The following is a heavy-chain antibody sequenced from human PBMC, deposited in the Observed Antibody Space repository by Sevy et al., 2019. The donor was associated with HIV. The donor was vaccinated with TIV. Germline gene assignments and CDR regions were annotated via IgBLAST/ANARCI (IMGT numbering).Heavy chain of an antibody. Sequence: GGYLRLSCAASGFTFSSHTMNWVRQAPGKGLEWVSSISSGSTYIYYADSVKGRFTISRDNAKNLLYMQMNSLRVEDTAVYYCAASRYSGYDDPRWGHGTLVTVSS. CDR3: AASRYSGYDDPR. V-gene: IGHV3-21*06. CDR2: ISSGSTYI. CDR1: GFTFSSHT. D-gene: IGHD5-12*01. J-gene: IGHJ4*01.